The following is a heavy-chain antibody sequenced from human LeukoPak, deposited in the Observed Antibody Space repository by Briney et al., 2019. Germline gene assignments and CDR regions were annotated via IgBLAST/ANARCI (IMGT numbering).Heavy chain of an antibody. V-gene: IGHV3-30-3*01. CDR1: GFTFSSYP. Sequence: GGSLRLSCAASGFTFSSYPMHWVRQAPGKGLEWVAVISYDGSNKYYADSVKGRFTISRDNSKNTLYLQMNSLRAEDTAVYYCARDSRGSGWFMGIHYYGMDVWGQGATVTVSS. J-gene: IGHJ6*02. CDR3: ARDSRGSGWFMGIHYYGMDV. CDR2: ISYDGSNK. D-gene: IGHD6-19*01.